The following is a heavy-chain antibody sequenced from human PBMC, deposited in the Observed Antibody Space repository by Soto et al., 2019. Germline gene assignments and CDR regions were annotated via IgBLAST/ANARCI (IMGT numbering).Heavy chain of an antibody. CDR1: GGIFSSFT. CDR2: IIPIFDTP. Sequence: QVQLVQSGAEAGKPGSSVKVSCRASGGIFSSFTISWVRQAPGQGLEWLGGIIPIFDTPTYAQKFQGSVTITADKSTNTVYMELSRLRSEDTAVYYCATHGATTMARGAMKHYYYVMDVWGQGTTVTVSS. D-gene: IGHD3-10*01. J-gene: IGHJ6*02. V-gene: IGHV1-69*06. CDR3: ATHGATTMARGAMKHYYYVMDV.